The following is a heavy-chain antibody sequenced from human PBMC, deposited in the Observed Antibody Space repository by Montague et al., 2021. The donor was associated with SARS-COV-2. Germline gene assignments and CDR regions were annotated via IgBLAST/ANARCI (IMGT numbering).Heavy chain of an antibody. J-gene: IGHJ6*02. V-gene: IGHV1-69*04. Sequence: SVKVSCKASGGTFSSYAISWVRQAPGQGLEWMGRIIPIFGIANYAQKFQGRVTITADKSTSTAYMELSSLRSEDTAVCYCARAENSGSYGYYYGMDVWGQGTTVTVSS. CDR2: IIPIFGIA. CDR3: ARAENSGSYGYYYGMDV. CDR1: GGTFSSYA. D-gene: IGHD1-26*01.